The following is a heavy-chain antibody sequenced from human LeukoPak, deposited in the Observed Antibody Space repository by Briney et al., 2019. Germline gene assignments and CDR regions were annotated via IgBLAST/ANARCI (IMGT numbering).Heavy chain of an antibody. D-gene: IGHD2-8*01. Sequence: SETLSLTSTVSGGSISSSSYYWGWLRQPPGKGLEWIGSIYYSGSTYYNPSLKSRVTISVDTSKNQFSLKLSSVTAADTAVYYCARAAEVYAMDDAFDIWGQGTMVTVSS. J-gene: IGHJ3*02. CDR2: IYYSGST. CDR3: ARAAEVYAMDDAFDI. CDR1: GGSISSSSYY. V-gene: IGHV4-39*07.